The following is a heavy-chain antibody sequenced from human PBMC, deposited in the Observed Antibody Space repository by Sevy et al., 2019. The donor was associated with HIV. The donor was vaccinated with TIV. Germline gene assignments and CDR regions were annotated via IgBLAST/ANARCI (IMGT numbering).Heavy chain of an antibody. Sequence: ASVKVSCKASGYTFTSYGISWVRQAPGQGLEWMGWISAYNGNTNYAQKLQGRVTMTTDTSTSTAYMELRSLRSDDTAVYYGARVGYYGSGSYRSGCDAFDIWGQGTMVTVSS. J-gene: IGHJ3*02. CDR2: ISAYNGNT. D-gene: IGHD3-10*01. CDR1: GYTFTSYG. CDR3: ARVGYYGSGSYRSGCDAFDI. V-gene: IGHV1-18*01.